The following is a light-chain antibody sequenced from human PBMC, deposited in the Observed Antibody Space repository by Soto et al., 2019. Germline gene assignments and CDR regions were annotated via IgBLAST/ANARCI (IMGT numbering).Light chain of an antibody. Sequence: QAVVTQEPSLTVSPGGTVTLTCGSSTGAVTSGLYPYWFQQKPGQAPRTLIYDTSNKHSWTPARFSGSLLGGKAALTLSGAQPEDEAEYHCMFSYGGTRVFGGGTKLTVL. CDR1: TGAVTSGLY. J-gene: IGLJ3*02. CDR3: MFSYGGTRV. CDR2: DTS. V-gene: IGLV7-46*01.